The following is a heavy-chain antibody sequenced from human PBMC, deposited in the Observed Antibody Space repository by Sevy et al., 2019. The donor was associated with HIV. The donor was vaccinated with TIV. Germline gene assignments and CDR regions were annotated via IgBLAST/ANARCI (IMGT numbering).Heavy chain of an antibody. CDR1: GYTFTTYY. V-gene: IGHV1-46*01. CDR2: IDPSGST. Sequence: ASVKVSCKASGYTFTTYYIHWVRQAPGQGLEWMGLIDPSGSTRYAKNFQGRVSMTGDTSTTTLIMELSSLTSEDTAVYYCARDRDLSGSYLEYYYYAMDVWGQGTTVTVSS. D-gene: IGHD1-26*01. J-gene: IGHJ6*02. CDR3: ARDRDLSGSYLEYYYYAMDV.